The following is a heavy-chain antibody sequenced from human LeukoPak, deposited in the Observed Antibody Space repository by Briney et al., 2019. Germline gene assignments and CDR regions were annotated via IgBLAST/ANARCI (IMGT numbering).Heavy chain of an antibody. CDR1: GYSFTSYW. J-gene: IGHJ6*02. CDR2: IYLGDSDT. D-gene: IGHD2-15*01. CDR3: VYCSGGSSSYGMDV. V-gene: IGHV5-51*01. Sequence: EESLKISCKGSGYSFTSYWISWVRQMPGKGLEWMGIIYLGDSDTRYSPSFQGQVTISADKSISTAYLQWSSLKASDTAIYFCVYCSGGSSSYGMDVWGQGTTVTVSS.